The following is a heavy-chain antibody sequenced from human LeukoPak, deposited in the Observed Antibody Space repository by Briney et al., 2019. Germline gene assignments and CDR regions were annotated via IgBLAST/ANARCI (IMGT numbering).Heavy chain of an antibody. V-gene: IGHV1-18*01. Sequence: ASVKVSCQASGYTFTSYGISWVRQAPGQGLEWMGWISAYNGNTNYAQKLQGGVTMTTDTSTSTAYMELRSLRSDDTAVYYCARSHDWLLYRYFDYWGQGTLVTVSS. J-gene: IGHJ4*02. CDR1: GYTFTSYG. CDR2: ISAYNGNT. CDR3: ARSHDWLLYRYFDY. D-gene: IGHD3-9*01.